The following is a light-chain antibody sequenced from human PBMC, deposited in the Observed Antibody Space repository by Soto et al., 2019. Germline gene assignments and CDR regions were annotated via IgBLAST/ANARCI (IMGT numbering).Light chain of an antibody. V-gene: IGKV3-20*01. J-gene: IGKJ1*01. Sequence: IVLTLSPDTLSLSPGERATLSCRSSQSVSSSYLAWYQQKPGQAPRLLIYGASSRATGIPDRFSGSGSGTDFTLTISRLEPEDFAVYYCQQDGSSPRTFGQGTKVDIK. CDR1: QSVSSSY. CDR2: GAS. CDR3: QQDGSSPRT.